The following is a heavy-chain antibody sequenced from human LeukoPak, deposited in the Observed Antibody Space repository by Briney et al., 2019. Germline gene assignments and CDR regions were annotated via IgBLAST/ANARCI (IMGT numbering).Heavy chain of an antibody. CDR1: GYTFTGYF. J-gene: IGHJ4*02. CDR2: INTNTGNP. V-gene: IGHV7-4-1*02. D-gene: IGHD4-17*01. Sequence: ASVKVSCKASGYTFTGYFMHWVRQAPGQGLEWMGWINTNTGNPTYAQGFTGRFVFSLDTSVSTAYLQISSLKAEDTAVYYCAREPPLRGGDYDGLPDYWRQATLVTDSS. CDR3: AREPPLRGGDYDGLPDY.